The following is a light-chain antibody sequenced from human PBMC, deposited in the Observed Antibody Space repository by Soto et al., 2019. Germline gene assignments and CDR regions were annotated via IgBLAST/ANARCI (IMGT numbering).Light chain of an antibody. V-gene: IGKV1-9*01. CDR3: QQLNSFPLT. Sequence: DIQLTQAPSFLSASAGDRVSITCRASQAISSYLAWYQQKPGRAPKLLIYAASTLQSGVPSRFSGSGPGTEFTLTITSLQPEDFATYYCQQLNSFPLTFGQGTRLEIK. CDR2: AAS. CDR1: QAISSY. J-gene: IGKJ5*01.